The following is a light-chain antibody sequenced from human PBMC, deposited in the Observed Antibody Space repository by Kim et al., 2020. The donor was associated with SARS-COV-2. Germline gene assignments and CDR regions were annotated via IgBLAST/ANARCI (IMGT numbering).Light chain of an antibody. CDR3: QKYNSAPQT. CDR2: AAS. V-gene: IGKV1-27*01. CDR1: QAIGSY. J-gene: IGKJ1*01. Sequence: ASVGNRVTITCRGSQAIGSYLAWFQQKPGKVPKLLIYAASTLQSGVPSRFSGSGSGTDFTLTISSLQPEDVATYYCQKYNSAPQTFGQGTKVDIK.